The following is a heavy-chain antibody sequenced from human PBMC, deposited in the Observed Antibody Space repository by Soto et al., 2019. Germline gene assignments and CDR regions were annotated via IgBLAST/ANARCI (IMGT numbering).Heavy chain of an antibody. V-gene: IGHV3-7*01. CDR2: IRPDGSDE. J-gene: IGHJ3*02. D-gene: IGHD6-6*01. CDR1: RFTFSNYW. Sequence: PGGSLRLSCVGARFTFSNYWMSWIRQAPGKGLEWVANIRPDGSDEEYIESVQGRFTISRDNAKSSLHLQMDSLRAEDTAVYYCARDTRPEAFGIWGQGTMVTVSS. CDR3: ARDTRPEAFGI.